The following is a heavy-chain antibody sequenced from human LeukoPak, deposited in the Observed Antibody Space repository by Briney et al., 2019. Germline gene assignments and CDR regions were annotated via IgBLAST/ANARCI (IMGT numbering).Heavy chain of an antibody. J-gene: IGHJ3*02. Sequence: ASVKVSCKASGYTFSIYGISWVRRAPGQGLEWMGWISAYNGNTNYAQKLQGRVTMTTDTSTSTAYMELRSLRSDDTAVYYCARGGGECPNVNAFDIWGQGTMVTVSS. V-gene: IGHV1-18*01. D-gene: IGHD3-3*01. CDR2: ISAYNGNT. CDR1: GYTFSIYG. CDR3: ARGGGECPNVNAFDI.